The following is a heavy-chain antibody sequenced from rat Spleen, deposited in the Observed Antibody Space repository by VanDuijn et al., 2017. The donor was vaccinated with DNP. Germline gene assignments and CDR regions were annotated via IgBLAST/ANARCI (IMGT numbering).Heavy chain of an antibody. V-gene: IGHV5-31*01. CDR1: GFTFNNHW. D-gene: IGHD1-6*01. CDR2: LTPSGGNT. J-gene: IGHJ1*01. Sequence: EVQLVESGGDLVQPGRSLKLSCEASGFTFNNHWMTWIRQVPGKGLEWVASLTPSGGNTYFPDSVKGRFTISRNNAENTLYLQMNSLRSEDTATYYCARGIITALPYWSFDFWGPGTMVTVSS. CDR3: ARGIITALPYWSFDF.